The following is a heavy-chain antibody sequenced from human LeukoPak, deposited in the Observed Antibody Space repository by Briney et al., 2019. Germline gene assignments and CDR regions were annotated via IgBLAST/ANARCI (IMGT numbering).Heavy chain of an antibody. CDR2: INQYGSEK. Sequence: PGGSLRLSCATSGFTFSTYWMSWVRQAPGKGLEWVANINQYGSEKYYVDSVKGRFTISRDNAKGSLYLQMNSLRADDTAVYYCANGDGFDYWGQGTLVTVSS. J-gene: IGHJ4*02. CDR3: ANGDGFDY. CDR1: GFTFSTYW. V-gene: IGHV3-7*01. D-gene: IGHD2-8*01.